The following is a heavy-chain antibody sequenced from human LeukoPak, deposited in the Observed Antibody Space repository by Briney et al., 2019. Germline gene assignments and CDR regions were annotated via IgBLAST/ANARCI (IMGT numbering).Heavy chain of an antibody. CDR3: TRGGATSSWYWFF. Sequence: GGSLRLYCAASGFTFSSHWMTWVRKAPGKGPEWVASINKDGSEQYYVDSVKGRFTISRDNAKNSLSLQVSSLRAEDTAVYYCTRGGATSSWYWFFWGQGTLVTVSS. CDR1: GFTFSSHW. CDR2: INKDGSEQ. J-gene: IGHJ4*02. D-gene: IGHD6-13*01. V-gene: IGHV3-7*01.